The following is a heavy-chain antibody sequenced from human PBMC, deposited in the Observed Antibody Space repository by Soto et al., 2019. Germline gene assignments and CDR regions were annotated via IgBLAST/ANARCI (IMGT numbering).Heavy chain of an antibody. D-gene: IGHD3-16*01. CDR3: ARRNYAYYFDS. CDR1: GDAISTNSNY. Sequence: QLQLQESGPGLVKPSETLSLTCTVSGDAISTNSNYWGWIRQPPGKGLEWIGIGTYSGTTYDNPSLNSRVTVSVDTSKNQFFLKLKYVNVADTAVYYCARRNYAYYFDSWGQGMLVTVS. J-gene: IGHJ4*02. V-gene: IGHV4-39*01. CDR2: GTYSGTT.